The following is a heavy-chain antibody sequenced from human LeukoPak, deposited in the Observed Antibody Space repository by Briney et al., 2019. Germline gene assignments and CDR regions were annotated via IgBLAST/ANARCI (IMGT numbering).Heavy chain of an antibody. Sequence: PSETLSLTCTVSGGSISSCYWSWIRQPPGKGLEWIGYIYYSGSTNYNPSLKSRVTISVDTSKNQFSLKLSSVTAADTAVYYCARGGIRSSTSVDYYYYYMDVWGKGTTVTVSS. CDR2: IYYSGST. J-gene: IGHJ6*03. D-gene: IGHD2-2*01. V-gene: IGHV4-59*01. CDR1: GGSISSCY. CDR3: ARGGIRSSTSVDYYYYYMDV.